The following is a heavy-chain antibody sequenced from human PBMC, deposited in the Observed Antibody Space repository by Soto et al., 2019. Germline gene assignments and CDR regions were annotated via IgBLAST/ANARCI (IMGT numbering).Heavy chain of an antibody. D-gene: IGHD6-6*01. V-gene: IGHV3-48*03. J-gene: IGHJ5*02. CDR3: ACEYSSSSGPP. Sequence: GESLRLSCAASGFTFSSYEMNWVRQAPGKGLEWVSYISSSGSTIYYADSVKGRFTISRDNAKNSLYLQMNSLRAEDTAVYYCACEYSSSSGPPWGQGTLVTVSS. CDR1: GFTFSSYE. CDR2: ISSSGSTI.